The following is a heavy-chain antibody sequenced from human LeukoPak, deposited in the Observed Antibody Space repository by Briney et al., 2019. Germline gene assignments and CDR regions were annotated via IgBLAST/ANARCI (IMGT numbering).Heavy chain of an antibody. CDR2: ISGSGGST. CDR1: GFTFSSYG. J-gene: IGHJ4*02. CDR3: ARTRGYSSSPIRTPCFDY. D-gene: IGHD6-6*01. V-gene: IGHV3-23*01. Sequence: GGSLRLSCAASGFTFSSYGMSWVRQAPGKGLEWVSAISGSGGSTYYADSVKGRFTISRDNSKNTLYLQMNSLRAEDTAVYYCARTRGYSSSPIRTPCFDYWGQGTLVTVSS.